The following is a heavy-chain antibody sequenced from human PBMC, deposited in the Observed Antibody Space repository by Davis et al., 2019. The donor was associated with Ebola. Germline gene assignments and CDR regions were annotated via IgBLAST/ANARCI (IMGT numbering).Heavy chain of an antibody. Sequence: MPSETLSLTCTVSGGSISSYYWTWIRQPPGKGLEWMGHLLYGGSPNYNPSLKSRVTISLDTSKNQLSLRLISVTAADTAVYYCARLSPLGLRLGETYNWFDPWGPGTLVTVSS. CDR2: LLYGGSP. D-gene: IGHD3-16*01. V-gene: IGHV4-59*01. CDR3: ARLSPLGLRLGETYNWFDP. J-gene: IGHJ5*02. CDR1: GGSISSYY.